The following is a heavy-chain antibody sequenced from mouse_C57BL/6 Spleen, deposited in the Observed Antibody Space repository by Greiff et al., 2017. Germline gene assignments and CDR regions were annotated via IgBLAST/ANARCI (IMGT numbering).Heavy chain of an antibody. Sequence: EVMLVESGPGMVKPSQSLSLTCTVTGYSITSGYDWHWIRHFPGNKLEWMGYISYSGSTNYNPSLKSRISITHDTSKNHFFLTLNSVTTEDTATYYCARQDDGYYGGFAYWGHGTLVTVST. CDR3: ARQDDGYYGGFAY. D-gene: IGHD2-3*01. CDR1: GYSITSGYD. CDR2: ISYSGST. V-gene: IGHV3-1*01. J-gene: IGHJ3*01.